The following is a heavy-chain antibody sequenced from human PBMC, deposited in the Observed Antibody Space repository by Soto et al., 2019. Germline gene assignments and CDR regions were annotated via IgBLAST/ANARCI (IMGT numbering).Heavy chain of an antibody. V-gene: IGHV3-30*03. CDR3: ARDQASGQGSFHS. Sequence: GGSLRLSCAASGFTFNIYGMHWVRQAPDKGLEWVALISYDGSNQYYADSVKGRFTISRDNSKNTLFLQMNSLRADDTAVYYCARDQASGQGSFHSWGRVPLVTLSS. CDR1: GFTFNIYG. CDR2: ISYDGSNQ. J-gene: IGHJ4*03.